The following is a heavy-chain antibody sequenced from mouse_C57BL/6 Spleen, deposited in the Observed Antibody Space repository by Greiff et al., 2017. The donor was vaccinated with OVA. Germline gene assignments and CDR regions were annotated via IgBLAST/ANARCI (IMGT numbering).Heavy chain of an antibody. CDR3: ADSSGSFAY. J-gene: IGHJ3*01. Sequence: VQLQQSGPELVKPGASVKISCKASGYTFTDYYMNWVKQSPGKGLEWIGGINPNNGGTSYTQKFKGKATLTVDKSSSTAYMELRSLTSEDSAVYYCADSSGSFAYWGQGTLVTVS. V-gene: IGHV1-26*01. CDR1: GYTFTDYY. CDR2: INPNNGGT. D-gene: IGHD3-2*02.